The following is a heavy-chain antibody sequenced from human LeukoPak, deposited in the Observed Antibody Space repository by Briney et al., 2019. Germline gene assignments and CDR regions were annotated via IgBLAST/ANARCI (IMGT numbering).Heavy chain of an antibody. J-gene: IGHJ6*02. CDR3: ARDPEYYDILTGYFYYGMDV. D-gene: IGHD3-9*01. V-gene: IGHV1-18*01. CDR1: GYTFTSYG. CDR2: ISAYNGNT. Sequence: ASVKVSCKASGYTFTSYGISWVRQAPGQGLEWMGWISAYNGNTNYAQKLQGRVTMTTDTSTSTAYMELRSLRSDDTAVYYCARDPEYYDILTGYFYYGMDVWGQGTTVTVSS.